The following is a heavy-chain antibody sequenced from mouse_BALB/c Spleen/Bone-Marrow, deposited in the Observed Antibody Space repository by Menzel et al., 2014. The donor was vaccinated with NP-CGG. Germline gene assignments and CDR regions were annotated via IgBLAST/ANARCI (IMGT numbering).Heavy chain of an antibody. J-gene: IGHJ3*01. V-gene: IGHV5-9-4*01. CDR2: ISSGGSYT. Sequence: EVKVVESGGGLVKPGGSLKLSCAASGFTFSSYAMSWVRQSPEKRLEWVAEISSGGSYTYYPDAVTGRFTISRDNAKNTLYLEMSSLRSEDTAMYYCAREGAYWGQGTLVTVSA. CDR1: GFTFSSYA. CDR3: AREGAY.